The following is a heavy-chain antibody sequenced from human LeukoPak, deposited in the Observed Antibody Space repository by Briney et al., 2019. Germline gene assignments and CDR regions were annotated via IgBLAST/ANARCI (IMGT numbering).Heavy chain of an antibody. CDR2: IIPIFGTA. V-gene: IGHV1-69*05. CDR1: GGTFSSYA. D-gene: IGHD5-18*01. Sequence: GASVKVSCKASGGTFSSYAISWVRQAPGQGLEWMGGIIPIFGTANYAQKFQGRVTITTDESTSTAYMELSSLRSEDTAVYYCAAGRGYSYGSPDYWDQGTLVTVSS. J-gene: IGHJ4*02. CDR3: AAGRGYSYGSPDY.